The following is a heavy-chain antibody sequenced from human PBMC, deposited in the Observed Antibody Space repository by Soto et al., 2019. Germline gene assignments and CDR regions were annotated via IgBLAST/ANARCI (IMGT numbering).Heavy chain of an antibody. CDR3: ARIWRIADHDS. J-gene: IGHJ5*01. CDR1: GDSVKTYS. Sequence: QVQLVQSGAEVKKPGSSVKVSCKSSGDSVKTYSVSWVRQAPGQGLEWMGGVIPILGKPMYAQKFQDRVTITADESTSTVFMELTSLMSDDTAVYYCARIWRIADHDSWGQGTRVTVSS. CDR2: VIPILGKP. D-gene: IGHD6-13*01. V-gene: IGHV1-69*12.